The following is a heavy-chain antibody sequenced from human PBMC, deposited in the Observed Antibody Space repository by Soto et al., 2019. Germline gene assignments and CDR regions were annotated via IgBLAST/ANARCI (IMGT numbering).Heavy chain of an antibody. CDR1: GFTFSDYY. V-gene: IGHV3-11*01. D-gene: IGHD3-10*01. Sequence: GWSLRLSCAASGFTFSDYYMSWIRQAPGKGLEWVSYISSSGSTIYYADSVKGRSTISRDNAKNSLYLQMNSLRAEDTAVYYCARDLTMVRGVLDYWGQGTLVTVSS. J-gene: IGHJ4*02. CDR3: ARDLTMVRGVLDY. CDR2: ISSSGSTI.